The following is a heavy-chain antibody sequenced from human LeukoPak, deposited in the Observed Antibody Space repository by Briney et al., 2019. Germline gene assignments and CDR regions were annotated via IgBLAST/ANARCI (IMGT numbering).Heavy chain of an antibody. D-gene: IGHD5-18*01. CDR3: ARGGGYSYGYPYYYYGMDV. V-gene: IGHV4-34*01. Sequence: ASETLSLTCAVYGGSFSGYYWSWIRQPPGKGLEWIGEINHSGSTNYNPSLKSRVTISVDTSKNQFSLKLRSVTAADTAVYYCARGGGYSYGYPYYYYGMDVWGKGTTVTVSS. J-gene: IGHJ6*04. CDR1: GGSFSGYY. CDR2: INHSGST.